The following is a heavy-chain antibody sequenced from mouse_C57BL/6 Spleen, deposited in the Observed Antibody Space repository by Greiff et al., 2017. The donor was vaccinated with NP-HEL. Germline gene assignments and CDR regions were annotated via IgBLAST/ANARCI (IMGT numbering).Heavy chain of an antibody. Sequence: VKLQQPGAELVKPGASVKLSCKASGYTFTSYWMHWVKQRPGQGLEWIGMIHPNSGSTNYNEKFKSKATLTVDKSSSTAYMQLSSLTSEDSAVYYCARSSFYSLDYWGQGTTLTVSS. CDR1: GYTFTSYW. J-gene: IGHJ2*01. V-gene: IGHV1-64*01. CDR2: IHPNSGST. D-gene: IGHD2-12*01. CDR3: ARSSFYSLDY.